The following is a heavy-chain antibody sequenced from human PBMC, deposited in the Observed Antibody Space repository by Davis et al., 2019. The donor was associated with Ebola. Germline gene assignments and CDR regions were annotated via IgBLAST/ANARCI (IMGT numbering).Heavy chain of an antibody. J-gene: IGHJ6*02. Sequence: SSVKVSCKASVYTFTTYGVCRVRQAPGQGLEWMGGIILISGTANYAQKFQGRVTITADESTSTAYMELSSLRSEDTAVYYCARDRRDGYNYNYYYNGMDVWGQGTTVTVSS. CDR1: VYTFTTYG. D-gene: IGHD5-24*01. V-gene: IGHV1-69*13. CDR2: IILISGTA. CDR3: ARDRRDGYNYNYYYNGMDV.